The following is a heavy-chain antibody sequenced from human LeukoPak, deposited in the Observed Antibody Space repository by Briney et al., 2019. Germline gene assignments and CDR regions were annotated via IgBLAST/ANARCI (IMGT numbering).Heavy chain of an antibody. CDR3: ARGRIRKSIAAAGNDDAFDI. V-gene: IGHV1-69*04. Sequence: SVKVSCKASGGTFSSYAISWVRQAPGRGLEWMGRIIPILGIANYAQKFQGRVTITADKSTSTAYMELSSLRSEDTAVYYCARGRIRKSIAAAGNDDAFDIWGQGTMVTVSS. J-gene: IGHJ3*02. CDR1: GGTFSSYA. D-gene: IGHD6-13*01. CDR2: IIPILGIA.